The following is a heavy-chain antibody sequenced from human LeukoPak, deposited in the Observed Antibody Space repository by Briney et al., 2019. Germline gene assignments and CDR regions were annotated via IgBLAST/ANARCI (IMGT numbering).Heavy chain of an antibody. CDR2: ISGSGATS. Sequence: GGSLRLSCAASGFTFSNYAMSWVRQAPGKGLEWVSVISGSGATSYYADSVKGRFTFSRDNSKNTLYLQMNSLRAEDTAVYYCARRVSYYSDYWGQGTLVTVSS. D-gene: IGHD2-15*01. CDR1: GFTFSNYA. J-gene: IGHJ4*02. V-gene: IGHV3-23*01. CDR3: ARRVSYYSDY.